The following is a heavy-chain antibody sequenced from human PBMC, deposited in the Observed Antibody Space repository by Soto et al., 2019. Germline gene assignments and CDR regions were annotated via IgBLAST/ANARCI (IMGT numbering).Heavy chain of an antibody. V-gene: IGHV2-5*01. CDR2: IYWNDDK. D-gene: IGHD6-19*01. J-gene: IGHJ4*02. Sequence: QITLKESGPTLVSPTQTLTLTCTFSGFSLSTSGLGVGWIRQPPGKALEWLALIYWNDDKRYSPSLKARLTITKDTSKNQVVLTMTIMDPVDTATYYCAHRPSGWYLFDYWGQGTLVTVSS. CDR3: AHRPSGWYLFDY. CDR1: GFSLSTSGLG.